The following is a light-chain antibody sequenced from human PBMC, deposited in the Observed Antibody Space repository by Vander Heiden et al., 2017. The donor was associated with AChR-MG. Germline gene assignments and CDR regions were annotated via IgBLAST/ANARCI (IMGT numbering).Light chain of an antibody. CDR3: QQRSNWL. V-gene: IGKV3-11*01. CDR1: QSVGSY. J-gene: IGKJ4*01. Sequence: EIVLTQSPATLSLSPGERATLSCRASQSVGSYLAWYQQKPGQAPRLLIYDASNRATGVPARFSGSGSGTDFTLTISSLETEDFAVYYSQQRSNWLFGGGTKVEIK. CDR2: DAS.